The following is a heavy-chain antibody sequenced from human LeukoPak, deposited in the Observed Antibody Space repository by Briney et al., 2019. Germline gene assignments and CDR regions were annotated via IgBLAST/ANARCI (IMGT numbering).Heavy chain of an antibody. Sequence: GGSLRLSCAASGFTLSSYSMNWVRQAPGKGLEWVSSISSSSSYIYYADSVKGRFTISRDNAKNVQYLQMNSPRDEDTAVYYCARGSITTADYHCFCPWGQGTLVTVSS. D-gene: IGHD6-13*01. J-gene: IGHJ5*02. CDR1: GFTLSSYS. V-gene: IGHV3-21*01. CDR2: ISSSSSYI. CDR3: ARGSITTADYHCFCP.